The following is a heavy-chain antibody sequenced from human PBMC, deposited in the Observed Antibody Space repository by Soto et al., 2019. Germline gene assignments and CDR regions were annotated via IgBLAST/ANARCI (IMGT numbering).Heavy chain of an antibody. V-gene: IGHV2-5*02. Sequence: QITLKDSGPTLVKPTQTLTLTCTFSVFSLSTGGVGVGWISQPPGKALEGLALIYWDDDKRYRTSLENRLTISADTSYNQVALSMYHMGPDDTATYYWAHRNVEVVGGSTKTFDYWGQGALVTVSS. CDR1: VFSLSTGGVG. J-gene: IGHJ4*02. CDR3: AHRNVEVVGGSTKTFDY. CDR2: IYWDDDK. D-gene: IGHD2-15*01.